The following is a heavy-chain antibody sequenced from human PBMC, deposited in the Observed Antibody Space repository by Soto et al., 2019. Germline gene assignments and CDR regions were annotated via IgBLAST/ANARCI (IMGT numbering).Heavy chain of an antibody. D-gene: IGHD2-21*02. J-gene: IGHJ4*02. CDR2: IGASGDIT. CDR1: GFSFTNFA. Sequence: GGSLRLSCAASGFSFTNFAMSWVRQAPGKGLEWAAGIGASGDITWYADSVKGRLSISRDNSKNTLYLQLNSLRFEDTAVYYCAKDDFTDRGDDYFDYWGPGTLVTVSS. V-gene: IGHV3-23*01. CDR3: AKDDFTDRGDDYFDY.